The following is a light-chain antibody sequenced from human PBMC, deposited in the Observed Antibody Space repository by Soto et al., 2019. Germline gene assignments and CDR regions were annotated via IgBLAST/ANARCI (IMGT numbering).Light chain of an antibody. CDR1: KAISSY. CDR3: QQFNDYPLT. Sequence: DIQLTQSPSFLSASVGDRVTITCLASKAISSYLSWYQQKPGKPPKLLIYGASTLQTDVPSRFSGSGSGTECTLTVSRLQAEDSATYYCQQFNDYPLTFGGGTKVEIK. J-gene: IGKJ4*01. V-gene: IGKV1-9*01. CDR2: GAS.